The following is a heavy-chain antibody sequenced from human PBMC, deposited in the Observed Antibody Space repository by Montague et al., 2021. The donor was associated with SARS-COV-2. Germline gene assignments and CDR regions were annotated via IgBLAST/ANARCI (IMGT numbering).Heavy chain of an antibody. CDR3: ARYGSYFEH. V-gene: IGHV4-59*03. CDR1: GGSIRSYY. CDR2: IYYDGST. J-gene: IGHJ4*02. D-gene: IGHD1-26*01. Sequence: SETLSLTCTVSGGSIRSYYWSWIRQTPGKGLEWIGYIYYDGSTNYYPSLKSRVTMSVDSSKNQFSLRLSSVTAADTAVYYCARYGSYFEHWGQGTLVTVSS.